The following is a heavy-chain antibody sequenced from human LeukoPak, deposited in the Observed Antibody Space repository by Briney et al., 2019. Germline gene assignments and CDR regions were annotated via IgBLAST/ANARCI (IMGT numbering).Heavy chain of an antibody. D-gene: IGHD2-2*02. CDR3: ARVDCSSTSCYKFGIDY. V-gene: IGHV1-2*02. CDR2: ISPNSGGT. Sequence: ASVKVSCKASGYTFTGYYMHWVRQAPGQGLEWMGWISPNSGGTNYAQKFQGRVTMTRDTSISTAYMELSRLRSDDTAVYYCARVDCSSTSCYKFGIDYWGQGTLVTVSS. CDR1: GYTFTGYY. J-gene: IGHJ4*02.